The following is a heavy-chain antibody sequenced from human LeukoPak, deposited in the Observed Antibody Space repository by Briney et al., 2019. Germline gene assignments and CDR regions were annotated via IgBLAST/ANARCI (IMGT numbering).Heavy chain of an antibody. J-gene: IGHJ4*02. D-gene: IGHD4/OR15-4a*01. Sequence: GGSLRLSCAASGFTVSSNYMSWVRHAPGKGLEWVSALYSGGTTNYADSVKGRFTISTDNSKNTLYLQMNSLRGEDTAVYYCARQSSRLTIFNYWGQGTLVTVSS. CDR2: LYSGGTT. CDR3: ARQSSRLTIFNY. V-gene: IGHV3-53*01. CDR1: GFTVSSNY.